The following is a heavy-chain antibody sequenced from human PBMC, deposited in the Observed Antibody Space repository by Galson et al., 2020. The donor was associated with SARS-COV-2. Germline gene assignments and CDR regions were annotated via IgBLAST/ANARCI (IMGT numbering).Heavy chain of an antibody. D-gene: IGHD1-26*01. V-gene: IGHV1-2*02. Sequence: ASVKVFCKASGYTYTGYYMHWVRQARGQGREWMGWMNPNRGGTNYAQQFQGRVTMTKDTSISTAYMELSRLRSADTAVYYCASPYDGAFDAFAIWGQGTMVTVSS. CDR3: ASPYDGAFDAFAI. J-gene: IGHJ3*02. CDR1: GYTYTGYY. CDR2: MNPNRGGT.